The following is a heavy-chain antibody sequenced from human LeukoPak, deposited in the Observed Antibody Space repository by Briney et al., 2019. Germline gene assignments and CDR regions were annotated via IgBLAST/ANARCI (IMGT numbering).Heavy chain of an antibody. CDR3: ATSSPLYDSSVDDAFDI. D-gene: IGHD3-22*01. CDR1: GGSISSYY. CDR2: IYYSGST. V-gene: IGHV4-59*01. Sequence: SETLSLTCTVSGGSISSYYWSWIRQPPGKGLEWIGYIYYSGSTNYNPSLKSRVTISADTSKDQFSLKLSSVTAADTAVYYCATSSPLYDSSVDDAFDIWGQGTMVIVSS. J-gene: IGHJ3*02.